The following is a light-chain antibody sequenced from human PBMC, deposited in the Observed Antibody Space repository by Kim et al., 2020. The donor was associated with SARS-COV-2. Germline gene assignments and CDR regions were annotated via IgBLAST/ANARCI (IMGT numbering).Light chain of an antibody. J-gene: IGLJ2*01. V-gene: IGLV1-44*01. CDR3: AAWDDSLNGVV. CDR2: SNN. Sequence: GQRVTVTSSGSSSNVGSNTVSWYQQLPGTAPKLLIFSNNQRPSGVPDRFSGSKSGTSASLAISGLQYEDEADYYCAAWDDSLNGVVFGGGTQLTVL. CDR1: SSNVGSNT.